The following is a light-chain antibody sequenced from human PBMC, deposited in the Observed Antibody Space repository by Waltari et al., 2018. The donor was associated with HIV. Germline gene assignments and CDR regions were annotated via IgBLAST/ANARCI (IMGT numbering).Light chain of an antibody. CDR1: SSDVESYNL. CDR3: GTWDSSVSAGV. V-gene: IGLV2-14*02. CDR2: EVT. J-gene: IGLJ2*01. Sequence: QSALTQPASVSGSPGQSITISCTGPSSDVESYNLVSWYQQHPGKAPKLIIYEVTKRPSGVPDRFSGSKSATSATLVITGLQTGDEADYYCGTWDSSVSAGVFGGGTKLTVL.